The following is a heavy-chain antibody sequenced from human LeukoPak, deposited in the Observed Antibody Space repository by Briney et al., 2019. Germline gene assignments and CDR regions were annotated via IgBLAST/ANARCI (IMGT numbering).Heavy chain of an antibody. CDR3: ARAEIAVAGYYFDY. CDR2: IIPILGTA. CDR1: GGTFSSYA. D-gene: IGHD6-19*01. V-gene: IGHV1-69*06. Sequence: SVKFSCKASGGTFSSYAISWVRQAPGQGLEWMGGIIPILGTANYAQKFQGRVTITADKSTSTAYMELSSLRSEDTAVYYCARAEIAVAGYYFDYWGQGTLVTVSS. J-gene: IGHJ4*02.